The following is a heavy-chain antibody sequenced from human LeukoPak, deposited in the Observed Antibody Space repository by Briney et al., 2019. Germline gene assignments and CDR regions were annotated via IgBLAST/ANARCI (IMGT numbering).Heavy chain of an antibody. CDR3: ARDSSGWYGMIDY. J-gene: IGHJ4*02. CDR1: GFTFSTYE. V-gene: IGHV3-48*03. Sequence: PGGSLRLSCAASGFTFSTYEMNWVRQTPGKGLEWVSYISGSGTTTHYADSVKGRFTISRDNAKNSLYLQMNSLRAEDTAVYYCARDSSGWYGMIDYWGQGTLVTVSS. D-gene: IGHD6-19*01. CDR2: ISGSGTTT.